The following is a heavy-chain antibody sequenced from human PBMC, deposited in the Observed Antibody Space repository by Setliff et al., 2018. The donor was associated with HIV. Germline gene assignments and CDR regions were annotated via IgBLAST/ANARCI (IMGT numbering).Heavy chain of an antibody. Sequence: PGGSLRLSCAASGFTFSSYGMHWVRQAPGKGLEWVSSISGSGDSAYYADSVRGRFTISRDFSNNTLYLQMNSLRAEDTAVYYCAKDRYYDSSGSPFDYWGQGTLVTV. CDR2: ISGSGDSA. D-gene: IGHD3-22*01. CDR1: GFTFSSYG. CDR3: AKDRYYDSSGSPFDY. J-gene: IGHJ4*02. V-gene: IGHV3-NL1*01.